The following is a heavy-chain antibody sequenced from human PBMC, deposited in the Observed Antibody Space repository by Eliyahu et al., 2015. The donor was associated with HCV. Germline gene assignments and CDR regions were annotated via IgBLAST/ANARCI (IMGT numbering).Heavy chain of an antibody. Sequence: QVQLVQSGAEVKKPGASVKVSCKTSGYTFSIYGITWVRQAPGQGLEWMGWISAYNGDTDYAQKFQGRVTMTTDTSTSTAYMELRSLRSDDTAVYYCAAQFDSSGYYTAEYFLYWGQGTLVTVSS. D-gene: IGHD3-22*01. CDR2: ISAYNGDT. J-gene: IGHJ1*01. CDR3: AAQFDSSGYYTAEYFLY. CDR1: GYTFSIYG. V-gene: IGHV1-18*01.